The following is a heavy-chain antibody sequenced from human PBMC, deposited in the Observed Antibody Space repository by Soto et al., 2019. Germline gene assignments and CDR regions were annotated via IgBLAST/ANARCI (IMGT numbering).Heavy chain of an antibody. CDR2: ISGSGGST. Sequence: PGGSLRLSCEASGFTFSSYAMSWVRQAPGKGLEWVSAISGSGGSTYYADSVKGRFTISRDNSKNTLYLQMNSLRAEDTAVYYCAKLGFLPELRYFDWLLDPIDYWGQGTLVTVSS. J-gene: IGHJ4*02. CDR3: AKLGFLPELRYFDWLLDPIDY. CDR1: GFTFSSYA. V-gene: IGHV3-23*01. D-gene: IGHD3-9*01.